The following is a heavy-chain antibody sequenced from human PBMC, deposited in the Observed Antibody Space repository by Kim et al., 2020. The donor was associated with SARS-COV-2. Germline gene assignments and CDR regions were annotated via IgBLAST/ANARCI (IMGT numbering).Heavy chain of an antibody. CDR3: ARDGTGLRYFEMDV. D-gene: IGHD3-9*01. J-gene: IGHJ6*02. V-gene: IGHV4-31*02. Sequence: NPSLKSRVTISVDTSKNQFSLKLSSVTAADTAVYYCARDGTGLRYFEMDVWGQGTTVTVSS.